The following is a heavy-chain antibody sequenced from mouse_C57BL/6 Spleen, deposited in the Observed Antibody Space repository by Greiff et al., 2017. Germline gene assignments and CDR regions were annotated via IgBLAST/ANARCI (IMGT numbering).Heavy chain of an antibody. CDR2: INPNNGGT. CDR3: ARRRVYYYGSSYVGYAMDY. V-gene: IGHV1-26*01. D-gene: IGHD1-1*01. J-gene: IGHJ4*01. CDR1: GYTFTDYY. Sequence: DVQLQQSGPELVKPGASVKISCKASGYTFTDYYMNWVKQSHGKSLEWIGDINPNNGGTSYNQKFKGKATLTVDKSSSTAYMELRSLTSEDSAVYYCARRRVYYYGSSYVGYAMDYWGQGTSVTVSS.